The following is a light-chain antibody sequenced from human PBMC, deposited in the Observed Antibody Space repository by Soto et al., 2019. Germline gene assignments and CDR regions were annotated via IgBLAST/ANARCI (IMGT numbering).Light chain of an antibody. Sequence: QSVLTQPASVSGSPRQSITISRTGTSSDGGGHNSVSWYRQDPGKAPKLMIYDVSNRPSGVSDRFSGSKSGNTASLTISGLQIEDEADYYCSSFTSSVTYVFGTGTKVTVL. CDR3: SSFTSSVTYV. CDR2: DVS. V-gene: IGLV2-14*01. CDR1: SSDGGGHNS. J-gene: IGLJ1*01.